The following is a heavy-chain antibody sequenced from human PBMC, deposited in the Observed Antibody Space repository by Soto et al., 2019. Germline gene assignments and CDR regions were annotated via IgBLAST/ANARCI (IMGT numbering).Heavy chain of an antibody. Sequence: SETLSLTCTVSGYSISSGYYWGWIRQPPGKGLEWIGSIYHSGSTYYNPSLKSRVTISVDTSKNQFSLKLSSVTAADTAVYYCARSRRASDAFDIWGQGTMVTVSS. D-gene: IGHD3-10*01. J-gene: IGHJ3*02. CDR1: GYSISSGYY. V-gene: IGHV4-38-2*02. CDR3: ARSRRASDAFDI. CDR2: IYHSGST.